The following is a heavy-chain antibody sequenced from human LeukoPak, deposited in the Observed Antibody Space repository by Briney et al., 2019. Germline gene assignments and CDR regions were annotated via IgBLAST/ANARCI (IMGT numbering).Heavy chain of an antibody. CDR2: ISAYNGNT. J-gene: IGHJ4*02. Sequence: GASVKVSCKASGYTFTSYGISWVRQAPGQGLEWMGWISAYNGNTNYAQKLQGRVTMTTDTSTSTAYMELRSLRSDDTAVYYCASAEGYCSSTSCLFDYWGQGTLVTASS. CDR1: GYTFTSYG. V-gene: IGHV1-18*01. D-gene: IGHD2-2*01. CDR3: ASAEGYCSSTSCLFDY.